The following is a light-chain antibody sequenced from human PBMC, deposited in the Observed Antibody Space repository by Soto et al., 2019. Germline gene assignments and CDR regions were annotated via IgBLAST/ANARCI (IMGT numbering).Light chain of an antibody. V-gene: IGLV2-14*01. Sequence: QSALTQPASLSGSPGQSITISCTGTSSDVGGYNYVSWYQQHPGKAPKLMIYDVSNRPSGVANRFSGSKSGNTASLTISGLQAEDEADYYCSSYTSSSTPLYVFGTGTKLTVL. J-gene: IGLJ1*01. CDR3: SSYTSSSTPLYV. CDR2: DVS. CDR1: SSDVGGYNY.